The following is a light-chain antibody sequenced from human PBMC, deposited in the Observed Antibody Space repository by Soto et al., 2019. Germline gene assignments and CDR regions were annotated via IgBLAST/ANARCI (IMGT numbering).Light chain of an antibody. CDR2: AAS. J-gene: IGKJ1*01. CDR3: QQLNSYPLA. V-gene: IGKV1-9*01. CDR1: QGISSY. Sequence: IRLTQSPSSLSASVGDRVTITCRASQGISSYLAWYQQKPGKAPKLLIYAASTLQSGVPSRFSGSGSGTDFTLTISSLQPEDFATYYCQQLNSYPLAFGQGTKVEIK.